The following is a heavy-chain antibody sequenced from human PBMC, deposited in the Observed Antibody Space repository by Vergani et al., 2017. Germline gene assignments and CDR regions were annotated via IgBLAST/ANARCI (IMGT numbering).Heavy chain of an antibody. Sequence: EVQLLESGGGLVQPGGSLRLSCAASGFTSSSYAMSWVRQAPGKGLEWVSTISGSGGSTYYADTVKGRFTISRDNAKNTLYLQMNSLGAGDTAVYFCAKRPAAGIDSWGQGTLVTVSS. CDR1: GFTSSSYA. V-gene: IGHV3-23*01. CDR3: AKRPAAGIDS. CDR2: ISGSGGST. J-gene: IGHJ4*02. D-gene: IGHD2-2*01.